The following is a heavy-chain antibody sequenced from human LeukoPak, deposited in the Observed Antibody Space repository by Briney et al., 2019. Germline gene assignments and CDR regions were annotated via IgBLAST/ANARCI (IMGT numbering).Heavy chain of an antibody. Sequence: SETLSLTCNVSGGPTSSSSYYWGWIRQPPGKGLEWIGSIYYSGSTYYNPSLKSRVTISVDTSKNQFSLKLRSVTAADTAVYYCARVGGITMIVVLITDAFDIWGQGTMVTVSS. J-gene: IGHJ3*02. V-gene: IGHV4-39*07. CDR1: GGPTSSSSYY. CDR2: IYYSGST. D-gene: IGHD3-22*01. CDR3: ARVGGITMIVVLITDAFDI.